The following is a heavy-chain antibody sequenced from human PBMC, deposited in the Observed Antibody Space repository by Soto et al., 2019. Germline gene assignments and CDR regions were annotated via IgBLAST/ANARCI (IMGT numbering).Heavy chain of an antibody. CDR2: IRSKANSYAT. CDR1: GFTFSGSA. V-gene: IGHV3-73*01. D-gene: IGHD3-10*01. Sequence: EVQLVESGGGLVQPGGSLKLSCAASGFTFSGSAIHWVRQASGKGLEWVGRIRSKANSYATAYAASVKGRFTISRDDSKNTAYLQMNSLKTEDTAVYYCTRGAGGPLDYWGQGTLVTVSS. CDR3: TRGAGGPLDY. J-gene: IGHJ4*02.